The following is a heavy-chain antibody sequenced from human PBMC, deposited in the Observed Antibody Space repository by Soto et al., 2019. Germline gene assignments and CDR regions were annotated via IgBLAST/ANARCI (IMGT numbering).Heavy chain of an antibody. CDR1: GFTFSSYG. V-gene: IGHV3-30*18. CDR3: AKYRRPNYYYGMDV. Sequence: QVQLVESGGGVVQPGRSLRLSCAASGFTFSSYGMHWVRQAPGKGLEWVAVISYDGSNKYYADSVKGRFTISRDNSKNTLYLKMNSLRAGDTAVYYCAKYRRPNYYYGMDVLGRGTTVTVSS. CDR2: ISYDGSNK. D-gene: IGHD1-26*01. J-gene: IGHJ6*02.